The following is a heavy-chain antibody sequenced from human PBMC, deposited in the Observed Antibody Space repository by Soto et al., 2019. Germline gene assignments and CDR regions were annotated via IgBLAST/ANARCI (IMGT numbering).Heavy chain of an antibody. CDR1: GFPFSHYW. Sequence: LRLSCAASGFPFSHYWMHWVRQTPGKGLVWVSRINPAGTITNYADSVEGRFTTSRDNADSALFLQMNSLSAEDTAIYYCTSDTFGLRDTWGQGTLVTVSS. J-gene: IGHJ5*02. CDR3: TSDTFGLRDT. V-gene: IGHV3-74*01. D-gene: IGHD3-16*01. CDR2: INPAGTIT.